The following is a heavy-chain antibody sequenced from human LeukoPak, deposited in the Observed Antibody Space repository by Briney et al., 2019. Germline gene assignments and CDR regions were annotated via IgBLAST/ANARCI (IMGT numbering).Heavy chain of an antibody. Sequence: GGSLRLSCAASGFSFSSYAMSWVRQAPGKGLEWVSAISGSGGSTYYADSVKGRFTISRDNSKNTLYLQMNSLRAEDTAVYYCARGHSSSWYGFPDYWGQGTLVTVSS. J-gene: IGHJ4*02. CDR3: ARGHSSSWYGFPDY. CDR1: GFSFSSYA. V-gene: IGHV3-23*01. CDR2: ISGSGGST. D-gene: IGHD6-13*01.